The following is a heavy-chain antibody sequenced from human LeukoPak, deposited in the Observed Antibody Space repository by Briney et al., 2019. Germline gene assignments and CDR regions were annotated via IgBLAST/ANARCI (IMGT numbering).Heavy chain of an antibody. D-gene: IGHD3-10*01. V-gene: IGHV3-21*01. CDR3: ARGALWFGELSILYSDY. CDR1: GFTFSSYS. CDR2: INGSSSYI. Sequence: PGGSLRLSCAASGFTFSSYSMNWVRQAPGKGLEWVSSINGSSSYIYYVDSVKGRFTISRDNAKNSLYLQMNSLRAEDTAVYYCARGALWFGELSILYSDYWGQGTLVTVSS. J-gene: IGHJ4*02.